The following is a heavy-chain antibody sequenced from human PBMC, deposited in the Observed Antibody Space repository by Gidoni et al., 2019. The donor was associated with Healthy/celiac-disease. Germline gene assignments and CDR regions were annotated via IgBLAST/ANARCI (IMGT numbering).Heavy chain of an antibody. CDR3: ARGDDYGDYGGIYFDY. J-gene: IGHJ4*02. CDR2: IYYSGST. V-gene: IGHV4-59*01. D-gene: IGHD4-17*01. CDR1: VGSISSYY. Sequence: QVQLQESGPGLVKPSETLSLTCTVSVGSISSYYWSWIRQPPGKGLEWIGYIYYSGSTNYNPSLKSRVTISVDTSKNQFPLKLSSVTAADTAVYYCARGDDYGDYGGIYFDYWGQGTLVTVSS.